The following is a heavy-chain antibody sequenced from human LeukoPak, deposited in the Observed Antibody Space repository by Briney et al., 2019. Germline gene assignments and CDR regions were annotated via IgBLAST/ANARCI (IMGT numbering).Heavy chain of an antibody. CDR3: ARDVCSSTSCWFDP. D-gene: IGHD2-2*01. CDR2: IIPIFGTA. Sequence: SVKVSCKASRATFSSYAISWVRQAPGQRLEWMGGIIPIFGTANYAQKFQGRVTITADKSTSTAYMELSSLRSEDTAVYYCARDVCSSTSCWFDPWGQGTLVTVSS. V-gene: IGHV1-69*06. J-gene: IGHJ5*02. CDR1: RATFSSYA.